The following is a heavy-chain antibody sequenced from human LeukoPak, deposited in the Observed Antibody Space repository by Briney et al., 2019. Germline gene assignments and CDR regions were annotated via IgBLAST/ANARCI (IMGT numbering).Heavy chain of an antibody. Sequence: SETLSLTCTVSGGSIRSDSYYWGWIRQPPGKGLEWIGSIFYSGSTYYNPSLKSRVTILVDLSKNQFSLKLSSVTAADTAVYYCARVIRRWLNISKLYYFDYWGQGTLVTVSS. CDR3: ARVIRRWLNISKLYYFDY. V-gene: IGHV4-39*07. J-gene: IGHJ4*02. CDR2: IFYSGST. D-gene: IGHD5-24*01. CDR1: GGSIRSDSYY.